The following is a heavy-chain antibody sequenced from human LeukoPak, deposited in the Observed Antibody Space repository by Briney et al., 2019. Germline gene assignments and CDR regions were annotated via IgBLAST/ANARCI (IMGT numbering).Heavy chain of an antibody. Sequence: ASVKVTCKASGYTFTDYFIHWVRQAPGQGLEWMGWVNPHSGGRNLAQKFQGRVTMTRDTSSTTAYLELSGLTSDDTAMYYCAKVRDRLSSFYPAAWGQGTLVPSPQ. CDR2: VNPHSGGR. J-gene: IGHJ4*02. V-gene: IGHV1-2*02. CDR1: GYTFTDYF. CDR3: AKVRDRLSSFYPAA. D-gene: IGHD6-13*01.